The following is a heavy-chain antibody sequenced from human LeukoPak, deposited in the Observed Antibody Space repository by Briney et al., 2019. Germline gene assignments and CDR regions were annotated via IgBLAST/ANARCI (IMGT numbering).Heavy chain of an antibody. CDR2: IRYDGSNK. Sequence: GSLRLSCAASGFTFSSYGMHWVRQAPGKGLEWVAFIRYDGSNKYYADSVKGRFTIPRDNSKNTLYLQMNSLRAEDTAVYYCAKDLSVVAAAVDYWGQGTLVTVSS. V-gene: IGHV3-30*02. CDR1: GFTFSSYG. D-gene: IGHD2-15*01. J-gene: IGHJ4*02. CDR3: AKDLSVVAAAVDY.